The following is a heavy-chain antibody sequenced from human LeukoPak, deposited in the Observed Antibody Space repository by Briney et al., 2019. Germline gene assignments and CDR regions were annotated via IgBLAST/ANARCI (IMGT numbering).Heavy chain of an antibody. D-gene: IGHD3-22*01. CDR1: GYTFTSYD. V-gene: IGHV1-69*13. Sequence: SVKVSCKASGYTFTSYDINWVRQATGQGLEWMGGIIPIFGTANYAQKFQGRVTITADESTSTAYMELSSLRSEDTAVYYCARIENYDSSTKPFDYWGQGTLVTVSS. CDR3: ARIENYDSSTKPFDY. J-gene: IGHJ4*02. CDR2: IIPIFGTA.